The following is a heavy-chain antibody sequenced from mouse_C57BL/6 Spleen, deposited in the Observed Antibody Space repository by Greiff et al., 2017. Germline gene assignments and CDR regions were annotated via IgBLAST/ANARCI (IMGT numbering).Heavy chain of an antibody. CDR2: ISDGGSYT. Sequence: EVKLMESGGGLVQPGGSLKLSCAASGFTFSSYAMSWVRQTPEKRLEWVATISDGGSYTYYPDNVKGRFTISRDNAKNNLYLQMSHLQSEDTAMYYCARDGRYPFAYWGQGTLVTVSA. V-gene: IGHV5-4*01. D-gene: IGHD1-1*02. CDR1: GFTFSSYA. CDR3: ARDGRYPFAY. J-gene: IGHJ3*01.